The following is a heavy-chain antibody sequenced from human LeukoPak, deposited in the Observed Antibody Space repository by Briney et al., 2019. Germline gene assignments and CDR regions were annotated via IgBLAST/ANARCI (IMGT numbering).Heavy chain of an antibody. Sequence: LPGGSLRLSCAASGFTVSSNYMSWVRQAPGKGLEWVSVIYSGGSTYYADSVKGRFTISRDNSKNTLYLQMNSLRAEDTAVYYCARGGGSGRYGLPFDSWGQGTLVTVSS. V-gene: IGHV3-66*01. D-gene: IGHD6-13*01. CDR3: ARGGGSGRYGLPFDS. J-gene: IGHJ4*02. CDR2: IYSGGST. CDR1: GFTVSSNY.